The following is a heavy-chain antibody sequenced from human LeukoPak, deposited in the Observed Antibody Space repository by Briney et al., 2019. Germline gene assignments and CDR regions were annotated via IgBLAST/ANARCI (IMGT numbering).Heavy chain of an antibody. J-gene: IGHJ5*02. Sequence: PGGSLRLSCAASGFTFSSYDMHWVRQAPGTGLEYVSTISSNGGKTNYANSVKGRFTISRDNSKNTLYLQMGSLRADDVAVYYCARAKAVAGTGGDNWFDPWGQGTLVTVSS. CDR2: ISSNGGKT. CDR1: GFTFSSYD. CDR3: ARAKAVAGTGGDNWFDP. D-gene: IGHD6-19*01. V-gene: IGHV3-64*01.